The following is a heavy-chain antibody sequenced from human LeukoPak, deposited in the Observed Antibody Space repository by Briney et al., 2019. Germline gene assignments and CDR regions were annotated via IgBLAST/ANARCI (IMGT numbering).Heavy chain of an antibody. Sequence: PGRSLRLSCAASGFTFSSYAMHWVRQAPGKGLEWVAVISYDGSNKYYADSVKGRFTISRDNSKNTLYLQMNSLRAEDTAVYYCARGGPEYYDFWSGYYSYYFDYWGQGTLVTVPS. V-gene: IGHV3-30-3*01. J-gene: IGHJ4*02. D-gene: IGHD3-3*01. CDR2: ISYDGSNK. CDR3: ARGGPEYYDFWSGYYSYYFDY. CDR1: GFTFSSYA.